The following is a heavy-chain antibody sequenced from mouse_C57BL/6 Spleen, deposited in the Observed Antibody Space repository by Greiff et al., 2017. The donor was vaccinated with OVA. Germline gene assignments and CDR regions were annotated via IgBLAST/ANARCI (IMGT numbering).Heavy chain of an antibody. Sequence: EVKLMESEGGLVQPGSSMKLSCTASGFTFSDYYMAWVRQVPEKGLEWVANINYDGSSTYYLDSLKSRFIISRDNAKNILYLQMSSLKSEDTATYYCARDRTVVPFDYWGQGTTLTVSS. CDR1: GFTFSDYY. CDR2: INYDGSST. CDR3: ARDRTVVPFDY. V-gene: IGHV5-16*01. J-gene: IGHJ2*01. D-gene: IGHD1-1*01.